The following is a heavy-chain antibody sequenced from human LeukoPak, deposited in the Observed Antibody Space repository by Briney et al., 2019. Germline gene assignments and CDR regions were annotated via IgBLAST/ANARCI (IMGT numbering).Heavy chain of an antibody. D-gene: IGHD6-19*01. CDR3: AKTTTGYSSGRYPGWPVDY. CDR1: GFTFNSYA. CDR2: IFGSGGSA. J-gene: IGHJ4*02. V-gene: IGHV3-23*01. Sequence: PGGPMRLSCAASGFTFNSYAMYWVRQAPGKGLEWVSGIFGSGGSAHYADSVKGRFTIFRDDSKNTVYLQMNSLRAEDTAVYYCAKTTTGYSSGRYPGWPVDYWGQGTLVTVSS.